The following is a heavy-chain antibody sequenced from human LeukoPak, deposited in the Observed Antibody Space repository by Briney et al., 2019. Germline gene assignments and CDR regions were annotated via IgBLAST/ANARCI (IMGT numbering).Heavy chain of an antibody. J-gene: IGHJ4*02. CDR3: ARADFWSGYYLSRFDY. Sequence: SVKVSCKASGGTFSSYTISWVRQAPGQGLEWMGRIIPILGIANYAQKFHGRVTITADKSTSTAYMELSSLRSEDTAVYYCARADFWSGYYLSRFDYWGQGTLVTVSS. CDR1: GGTFSSYT. V-gene: IGHV1-69*02. D-gene: IGHD3-3*01. CDR2: IIPILGIA.